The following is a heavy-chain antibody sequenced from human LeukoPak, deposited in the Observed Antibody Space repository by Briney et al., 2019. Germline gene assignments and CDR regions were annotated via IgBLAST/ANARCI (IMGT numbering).Heavy chain of an antibody. CDR1: GFTFSDYY. CDR3: ASPSRGWEDAFDI. J-gene: IGHJ3*02. D-gene: IGHD1-26*01. Sequence: GGSLRLSCAASGFTFSDYYMSWIRQAPGKGLEWVSYISSSGSTIYYADSVKGRFTISRDNAKNSLYLQMNSLRAEDTAVYHCASPSRGWEDAFDIWGQGTMVTVSS. V-gene: IGHV3-11*01. CDR2: ISSSGSTI.